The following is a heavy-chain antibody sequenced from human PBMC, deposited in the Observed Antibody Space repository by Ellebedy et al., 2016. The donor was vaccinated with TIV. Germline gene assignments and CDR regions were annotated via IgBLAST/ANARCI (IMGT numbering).Heavy chain of an antibody. D-gene: IGHD2-21*01. CDR2: ISSDGSDT. CDR3: ARHSGGHGFDI. Sequence: PGGSLRLSCAASGFSISSHRMHRVRQAAGKWLVWVSHISSDGSDTSYADSVKGRFIISRDNAENTLDLQMSSLRAEDTALYYCARHSGGHGFDIWGQGTMVTVSP. CDR1: GFSISSHR. J-gene: IGHJ3*02. V-gene: IGHV3-74*01.